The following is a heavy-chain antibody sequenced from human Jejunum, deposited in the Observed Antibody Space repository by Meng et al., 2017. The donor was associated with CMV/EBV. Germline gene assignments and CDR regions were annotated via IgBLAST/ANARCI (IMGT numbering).Heavy chain of an antibody. CDR1: GRSSRNYF. CDR3: ARTFREYSYGYDS. CDR2: IYATMTI. J-gene: IGHJ5*01. Sequence: SETLSFSVTVSGRSSRNYFWSSVRRSAGKGLEWIVRIYATMTISYSPSIDSRVSMSLDTSKKQFFLKLSSVTAADTAVYYCARTFREYSYGYDSWGQGTLVTVSS. D-gene: IGHD5-18*01. V-gene: IGHV4-4*07.